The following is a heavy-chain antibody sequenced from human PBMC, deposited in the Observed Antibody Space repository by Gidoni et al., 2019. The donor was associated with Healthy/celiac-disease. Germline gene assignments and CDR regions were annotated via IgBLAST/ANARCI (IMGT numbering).Heavy chain of an antibody. Sequence: EVQLVESGGGLVQPGGSLRLSWAAYGLTFSSYAMSWVRQAPGKGREWVSAISGSGGSTYYADSVKGRFTISRDNSKNTLYLQMNSLRAEDTAVYYCAKDPSLSVWIGMDVWGQGTTVTVSS. J-gene: IGHJ6*02. CDR2: ISGSGGST. V-gene: IGHV3-23*04. CDR1: GLTFSSYA. CDR3: AKDPSLSVWIGMDV. D-gene: IGHD2-2*03.